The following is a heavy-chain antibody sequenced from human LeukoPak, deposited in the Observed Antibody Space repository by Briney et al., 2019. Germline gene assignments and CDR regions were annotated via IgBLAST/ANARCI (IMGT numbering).Heavy chain of an antibody. D-gene: IGHD5-18*01. CDR1: GYRFTSYW. Sequence: GASLKISFKGSGYRFTSYWIGWVRPMPGKGLGWMGIIYPGDSDTRYSPSFQGQVTISADKSISTAYLQWSSLKASDTAMYYCARHPLLRGYTYGYIDYWGQGTLVTVSS. CDR2: IYPGDSDT. CDR3: ARHPLLRGYTYGYIDY. J-gene: IGHJ4*02. V-gene: IGHV5-51*01.